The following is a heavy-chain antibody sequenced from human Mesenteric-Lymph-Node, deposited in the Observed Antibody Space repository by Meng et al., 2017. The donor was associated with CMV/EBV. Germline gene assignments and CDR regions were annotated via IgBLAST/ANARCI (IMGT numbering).Heavy chain of an antibody. CDR1: GGSISSGGYY. Sequence: SGGSISSGGYYSSWIRQHPGKGLEWIGYIYYSGSTYYNPSLKSRVTISIDTSKNQFSLKLSSVTAAGTAVYYCARSYCSSTSCPWEYWGQGTLVTVSS. CDR2: IYYSGST. V-gene: IGHV4-31*02. CDR3: ARSYCSSTSCPWEY. D-gene: IGHD2-2*01. J-gene: IGHJ4*02.